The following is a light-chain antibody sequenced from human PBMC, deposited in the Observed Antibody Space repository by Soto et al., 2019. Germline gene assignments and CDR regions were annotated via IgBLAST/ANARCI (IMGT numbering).Light chain of an antibody. V-gene: IGKV3-15*01. Sequence: EIVMTQSPATLSVSPGERATLSCRASQSVSTKLAWYQQKPGQLPRLLIYGASTRATGVPARFSGSGSGTEFTLTIGSLQSDDFAVYYCQHYDRSPPMFTFGQGTKLEFK. CDR1: QSVSTK. CDR2: GAS. CDR3: QHYDRSPPMFT. J-gene: IGKJ2*01.